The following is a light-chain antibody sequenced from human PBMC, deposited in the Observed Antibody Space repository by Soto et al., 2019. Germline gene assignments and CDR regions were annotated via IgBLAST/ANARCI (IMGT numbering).Light chain of an antibody. CDR2: GAS. Sequence: EIGLTQSPGTLSLSPGERATLSCRASQSFSSSYLAWNQQKPGQAPRLLIYGASSRATGIPDRFSGSGSGTDFTLTISRLEPEDFAVYYCQQYGSSPPYTFGQGTKLEIK. CDR1: QSFSSSY. J-gene: IGKJ2*01. V-gene: IGKV3-20*01. CDR3: QQYGSSPPYT.